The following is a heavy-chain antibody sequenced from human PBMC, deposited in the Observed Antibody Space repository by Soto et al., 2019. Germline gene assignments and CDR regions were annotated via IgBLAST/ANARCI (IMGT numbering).Heavy chain of an antibody. V-gene: IGHV3-30*18. Sequence: GGSLRLSCAASGFTFSHYAMHWVRQAPGKGLEWVALMSYDGSNEYYADSVKGRFTISRDNSKNTQYLQMSSLRADDTAVYYCVKGEYYYDSSGYYPFDYWGQGTLVTVSS. CDR3: VKGEYYYDSSGYYPFDY. CDR1: GFTFSHYA. D-gene: IGHD3-22*01. CDR2: MSYDGSNE. J-gene: IGHJ4*02.